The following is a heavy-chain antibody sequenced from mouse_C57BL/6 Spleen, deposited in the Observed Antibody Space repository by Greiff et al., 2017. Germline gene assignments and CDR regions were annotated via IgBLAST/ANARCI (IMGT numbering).Heavy chain of an antibody. J-gene: IGHJ3*01. CDR2: IDPETGGT. Sequence: QVHVKQSGAELVRPGASVTLSCKASGYTFTDYEMHWVKQTPVHGLEWIGAIDPETGGTAYNQKFKGKAILTADKSSSTAYMELRSLTSEDSAVYYCTKSSYYSNPWFAYWGQGTLVTVSA. V-gene: IGHV1-15*01. CDR1: GYTFTDYE. D-gene: IGHD2-5*01. CDR3: TKSSYYSNPWFAY.